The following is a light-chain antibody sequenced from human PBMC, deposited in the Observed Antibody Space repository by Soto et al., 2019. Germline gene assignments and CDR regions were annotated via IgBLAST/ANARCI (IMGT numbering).Light chain of an antibody. CDR2: DAS. CDR3: QQYYTLYT. CDR1: QNISNW. Sequence: DIQMTQSPSTLSASVGDRVTITCRASQNISNWLAWYQQRPGRAPNLLIHDASTLESGVPSRFSGSGSVTEFTLTISSRQPDDFATYYCQQYYTLYTFGQGTKLEIK. J-gene: IGKJ2*01. V-gene: IGKV1-5*01.